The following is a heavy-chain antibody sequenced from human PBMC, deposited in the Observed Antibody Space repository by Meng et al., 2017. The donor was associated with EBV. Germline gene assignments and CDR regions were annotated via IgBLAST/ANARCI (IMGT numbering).Heavy chain of an antibody. V-gene: IGHV3-30-3*01. J-gene: IGHJ4*02. Sequence: GRLGESGGGVVQPGRSLRLSCAASGFTFSSYAMHWVRQAPGKGLEWVAVISYDGSNKYYADSVKGRFTISRDNSKNTLYLQMNSLRAEDTAVYYCARDPDSSGWYYFDYWGQGTLVTVSS. CDR3: ARDPDSSGWYYFDY. CDR2: ISYDGSNK. D-gene: IGHD6-19*01. CDR1: GFTFSSYA.